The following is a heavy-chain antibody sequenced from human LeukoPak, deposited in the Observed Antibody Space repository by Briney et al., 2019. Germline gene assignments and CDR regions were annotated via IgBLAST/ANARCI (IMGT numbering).Heavy chain of an antibody. Sequence: PSETLSLTCTVSGYSVSSGYYWGWIRQPPGKGLEWIGSIYNSGSTYYNPSLKSRVTISVDTSKNQFSLKLSSVTAADTAVYYCASLSPRYCSSTSCYRNGYYYYYMDVWGKGTTVTISS. CDR2: IYNSGST. V-gene: IGHV4-38-2*02. CDR3: ASLSPRYCSSTSCYRNGYYYYYMDV. D-gene: IGHD2-2*01. J-gene: IGHJ6*03. CDR1: GYSVSSGYY.